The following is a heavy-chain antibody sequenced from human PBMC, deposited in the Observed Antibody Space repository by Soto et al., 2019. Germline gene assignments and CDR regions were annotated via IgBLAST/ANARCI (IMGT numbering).Heavy chain of an antibody. CDR1: GFTFSSYG. CDR3: AREALVDYDFWSGSLWLDP. D-gene: IGHD3-3*01. CDR2: IWYDGSNK. V-gene: IGHV3-33*01. J-gene: IGHJ5*02. Sequence: QVQLVESGGGVVQPGRSLRLSCAASGFTFSSYGMHWVRQAPGKGLEWVAVIWYDGSNKYYADSVKGRFTISRDNSKNTLYLQMNSLRAEDTAVYYCAREALVDYDFWSGSLWLDPWGQGTLVTVSS.